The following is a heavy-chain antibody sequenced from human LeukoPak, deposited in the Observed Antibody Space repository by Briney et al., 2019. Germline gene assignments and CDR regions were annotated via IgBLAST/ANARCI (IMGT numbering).Heavy chain of an antibody. CDR2: ISYDGSKK. V-gene: IGHV3-30-3*01. Sequence: GGSLRLSCAASGFTFSSYAMHWVRQAPGKGLEWVAVISYDGSKKYYAESVKGRFTISRDNSKNTLYLQMNSLRTEDTAVYYCARRLILTAYLSSSAIDYWGQGTLVTVSS. CDR3: ARRLILTAYLSSSAIDY. CDR1: GFTFSSYA. D-gene: IGHD3-9*01. J-gene: IGHJ4*02.